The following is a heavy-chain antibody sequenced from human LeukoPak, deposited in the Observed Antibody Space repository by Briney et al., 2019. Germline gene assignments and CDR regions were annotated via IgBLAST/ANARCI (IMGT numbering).Heavy chain of an antibody. D-gene: IGHD2-2*01. CDR2: IRNGGSR. CDR3: ASSTGRLDY. J-gene: IGHJ4*02. V-gene: IGHV3-20*04. Sequence: GGSLRLSCAASGFNFDDYVMSWVRQAPGKGLEWVAGIRNGGSRGYADSVKGRFTISSDNAKNSLYLQMNSLRAEDTALYYCASSTGRLDYWGQGTLVTVSS. CDR1: GFNFDDYV.